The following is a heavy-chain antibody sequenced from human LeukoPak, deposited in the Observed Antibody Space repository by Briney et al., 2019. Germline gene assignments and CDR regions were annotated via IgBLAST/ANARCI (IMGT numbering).Heavy chain of an antibody. Sequence: GGSLRLSCAASGFTLSSYAMSWVRQAPGKGLEWVAVISYDGSNKYYADSVKGRFTISRDNSKSTLYLQMNSLRAEDTAVYYCAKLGVVAATLYYYYYMDIWGKGTTVTVSS. CDR3: AKLGVVAATLYYYYYMDI. CDR1: GFTLSSYA. CDR2: ISYDGSNK. D-gene: IGHD2-15*01. V-gene: IGHV3-30*18. J-gene: IGHJ6*03.